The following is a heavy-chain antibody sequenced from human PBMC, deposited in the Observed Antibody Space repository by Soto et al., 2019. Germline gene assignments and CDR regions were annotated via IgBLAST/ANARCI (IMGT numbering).Heavy chain of an antibody. V-gene: IGHV3-13*01. Sequence: EVQLVESGGCLVQPGGYLRLSCAASGFTFSSYDMPWVRQTAGKGLEWVAAIGTTGDAYYPGSATGRFTISRENAKNSLYLQMNNLRVGDTAVYFCAGGRSGWYAEFDFWGQGTQVTVSS. CDR1: GFTFSSYD. J-gene: IGHJ4*02. CDR3: AGGRSGWYAEFDF. D-gene: IGHD6-19*01. CDR2: IGTTGDA.